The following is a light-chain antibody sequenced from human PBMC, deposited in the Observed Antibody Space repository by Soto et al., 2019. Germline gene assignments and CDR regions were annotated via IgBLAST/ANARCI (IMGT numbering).Light chain of an antibody. V-gene: IGKV1-39*01. CDR3: QQSYSTPWT. Sequence: DIQMTQSPSSLSASVGDRVTITCRASQSISSYLNWYQQKPGKAPKLLIYAASSFQSGVPSRFSGSGSGTDFTLTISSLQPEDFATYYCQQSYSTPWTFGQGTTGDIK. CDR2: AAS. J-gene: IGKJ1*01. CDR1: QSISSY.